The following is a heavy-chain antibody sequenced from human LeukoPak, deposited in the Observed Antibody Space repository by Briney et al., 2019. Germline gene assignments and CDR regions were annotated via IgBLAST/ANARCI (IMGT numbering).Heavy chain of an antibody. Sequence: SETLSLTCTVSGDSISSSSYYWGWIRQPPGKGLEWIGTIYYSGNTYYSPSLKSRVSISIDTSKNQFSLKLSSVTAADTAVYYCGAILGAAIAGDYWGQGTLVTVSS. D-gene: IGHD3-3*01. CDR2: IYYSGNT. V-gene: IGHV4-39*01. CDR3: GAILGAAIAGDY. J-gene: IGHJ4*02. CDR1: GDSISSSSYY.